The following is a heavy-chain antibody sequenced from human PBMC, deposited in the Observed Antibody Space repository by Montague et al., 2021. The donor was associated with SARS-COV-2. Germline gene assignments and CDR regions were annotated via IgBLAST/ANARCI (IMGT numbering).Heavy chain of an antibody. V-gene: IGHV3-23*01. Sequence: SRRFSWAASGFPFTSYGMALFRQAPGKGLEWVSVIAVSGAGTYYSDSVEVRFTISRDHSRNTLVLQMNSLRAEDTAVYYCSKRGGYFFDYWGQGTLVTVSS. D-gene: IGHD1-26*01. CDR1: GFPFTSYG. CDR3: SKRGGYFFDY. CDR2: IAVSGAGT. J-gene: IGHJ4*02.